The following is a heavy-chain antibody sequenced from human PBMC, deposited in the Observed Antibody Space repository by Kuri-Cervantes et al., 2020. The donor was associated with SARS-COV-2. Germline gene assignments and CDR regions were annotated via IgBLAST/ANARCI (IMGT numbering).Heavy chain of an antibody. V-gene: IGHV3-30-3*01. CDR3: ARSRYSSGWYSIAHDY. D-gene: IGHD6-19*01. CDR1: GFTFSSYA. J-gene: IGHJ4*02. CDR2: ISYDGSNK. Sequence: GESLKISCAASGFTFSSYAMHWVRQAPGKGLEWVAVISYDGSNKYYADSVKGRFTISRDNSKNTLYLQMNSLRAEDTAVYYCARSRYSSGWYSIAHDYWGQGTLVTVSS.